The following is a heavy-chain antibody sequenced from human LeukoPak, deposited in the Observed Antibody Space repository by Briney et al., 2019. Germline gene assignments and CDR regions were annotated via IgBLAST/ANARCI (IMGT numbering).Heavy chain of an antibody. CDR2: IDPSGGST. CDR3: ARANSGSYYIY. J-gene: IGHJ4*02. D-gene: IGHD1-26*01. Sequence: ASGKVSGKASGYTVTSYYMHWGGQAPGQGGEWRGIIDPSGGSTSYAQKFQGRVTMTRDTSTSTVSMELSSLRSDDTAVYYCARANSGSYYIYWGQGTLVTVSS. CDR1: GYTVTSYY. V-gene: IGHV1-46*01.